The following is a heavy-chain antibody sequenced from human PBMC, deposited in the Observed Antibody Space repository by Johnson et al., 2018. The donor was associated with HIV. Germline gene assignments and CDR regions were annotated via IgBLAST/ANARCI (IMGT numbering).Heavy chain of an antibody. CDR2: INSDGSST. CDR3: AREGALLLWFGASPFDI. J-gene: IGHJ3*02. Sequence: VHLVESGGCLVQPGGSLRLSCAASGFTFSSYWMHWVRQAPGKGLVWVSRINSDGSSTSYADSVQGRFTISRDNAKNTLYLQMNSLRAEDTAVYYCAREGALLLWFGASPFDIWGQGTMVTVSS. D-gene: IGHD3-10*01. CDR1: GFTFSSYW. V-gene: IGHV3-74*01.